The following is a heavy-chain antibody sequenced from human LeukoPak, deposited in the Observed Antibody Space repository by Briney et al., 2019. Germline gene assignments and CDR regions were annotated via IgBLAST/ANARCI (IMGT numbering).Heavy chain of an antibody. CDR1: GGSISSYY. J-gene: IGHJ5*02. Sequence: SETLSLTCTVSGGSISSYYWSWIRQPAGKGLEWIGRIYTSVSTNYNPSLKSRVTISVDTSKNQFSLKLSSVTAADTAVYYCARYYDFWSGKNWFDPWGQGTLVTVSS. V-gene: IGHV4-4*07. CDR3: ARYYDFWSGKNWFDP. CDR2: IYTSVST. D-gene: IGHD3-3*01.